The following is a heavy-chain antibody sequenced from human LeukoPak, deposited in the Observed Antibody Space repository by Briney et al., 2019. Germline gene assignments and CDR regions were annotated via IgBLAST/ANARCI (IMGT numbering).Heavy chain of an antibody. J-gene: IGHJ3*02. V-gene: IGHV3-23*01. Sequence: PGGSLRLSCAASGFTFSSYAMSWVRQAPGKGLEWVSAISGSGGSTYYADSVKGRFTISRDNSKNTLYLQMNSLRAEDTAVYYCARWPWGSRAFDIWGQGTMVTVSS. CDR1: GFTFSSYA. CDR2: ISGSGGST. D-gene: IGHD6-13*01. CDR3: ARWPWGSRAFDI.